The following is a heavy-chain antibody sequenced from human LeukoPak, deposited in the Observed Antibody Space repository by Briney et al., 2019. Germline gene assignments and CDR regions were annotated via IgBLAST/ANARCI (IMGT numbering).Heavy chain of an antibody. D-gene: IGHD6-13*01. CDR3: ARVEYSSSWHFDY. CDR2: IYYGGST. V-gene: IGHV4-59*01. CDR1: GGSISSYY. Sequence: KPSETLSLTCTVSGGSISSYYWSWIRQPPGKGLEWIGYIYYGGSTNYNPSLKSRVTISVDTSKNQFSLKLSSVTAADTAVYYCARVEYSSSWHFDYWGQGTLVTVSS. J-gene: IGHJ4*02.